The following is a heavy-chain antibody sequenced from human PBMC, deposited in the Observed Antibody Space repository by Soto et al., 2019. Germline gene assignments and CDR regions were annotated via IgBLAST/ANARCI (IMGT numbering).Heavy chain of an antibody. J-gene: IGHJ4*01. D-gene: IGHD5-18*01. CDR1: GFTFSTSW. CDR3: VRDWGYNAFDY. CDR2: IKEDGSEK. V-gene: IGHV3-7*01. Sequence: RLSCAASGFTFSTSWMNWVRQAPGKWLEWVAGIKEDGSEKYYVDSVKGRFTISKDNAENSLELHMNRMRVEDTAGYCCVRDWGYNAFDYWALGTLVTVSP.